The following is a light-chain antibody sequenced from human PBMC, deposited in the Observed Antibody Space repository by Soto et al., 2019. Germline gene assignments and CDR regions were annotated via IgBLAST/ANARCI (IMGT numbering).Light chain of an antibody. CDR3: SSYTLSTPLRYV. V-gene: IGLV2-14*03. CDR2: DVS. CDR1: SSDVGSYNY. J-gene: IGLJ1*01. Sequence: QSVLTQPASVSGSPGQSITISCTGTSSDVGSYNYVSWYQQHPGKAPKVIIYDVSNRPSGVSNRFSGSKSGDTASLTISGLQAEDEADYFCSSYTLSTPLRYVFGVGTTVTVL.